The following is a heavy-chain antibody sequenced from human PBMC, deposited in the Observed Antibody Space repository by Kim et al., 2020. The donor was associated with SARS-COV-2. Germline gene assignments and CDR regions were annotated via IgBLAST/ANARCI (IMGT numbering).Heavy chain of an antibody. CDR1: GGSFSGYY. CDR2: INHSGST. CDR3: ARVRRLIVVVPAAIKGNWFDP. D-gene: IGHD2-2*02. Sequence: SETLSLTCAVYGGSFSGYYWSWIRQPPGKGLEWIGEINHSGSTNYNPSLKSRVTISVDTSKNQFSLKLSSVTAADTAVYYCARVRRLIVVVPAAIKGNWFDPWGQGTLVTVSS. J-gene: IGHJ5*02. V-gene: IGHV4-34*01.